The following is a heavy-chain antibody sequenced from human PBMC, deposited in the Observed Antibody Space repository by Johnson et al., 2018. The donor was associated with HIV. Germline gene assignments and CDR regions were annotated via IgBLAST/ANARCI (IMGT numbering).Heavy chain of an antibody. Sequence: QVQLGESGGGVVQPGGSLRLSCAASRFSFSSYVMYWARQAPGNGLEWVSVIYSGGSTYYADSVKGRFTIYRDNSKNTLYLQMNSLRADDTAVYYCAKAIGDAFDIWGEGTMVTVSS. CDR2: IYSGGST. V-gene: IGHV3-NL1*01. D-gene: IGHD2/OR15-2a*01. J-gene: IGHJ3*02. CDR1: RFSFSSYV. CDR3: AKAIGDAFDI.